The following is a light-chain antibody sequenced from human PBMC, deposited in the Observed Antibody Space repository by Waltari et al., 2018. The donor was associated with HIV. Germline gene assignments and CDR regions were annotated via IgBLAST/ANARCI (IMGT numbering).Light chain of an antibody. CDR3: CSRGNNGNHLV. CDR1: RLRRYY. CDR2: SEN. J-gene: IGLJ3*02. Sequence: SELTPAPAVSVALGQTVKITCQGDRLRRYYASWYQQKPGQPPVIVIYSENHRPSRIPDRFSGSSSGNTASLTITGSQAEDEAHYYCCSRGNNGNHLVFGGGTKLTVL. V-gene: IGLV3-19*01.